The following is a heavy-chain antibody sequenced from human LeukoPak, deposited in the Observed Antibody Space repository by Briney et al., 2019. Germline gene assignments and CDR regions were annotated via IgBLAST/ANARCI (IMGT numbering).Heavy chain of an antibody. CDR1: GYTFTDFY. CDR2: INPYSGAT. V-gene: IGHV1-2*02. Sequence: GASGKVSCQTSGYTFTDFYLNWVRQAPGQGLEWMGWINPYSGATISAERFQGRMTMTWDASIGTAYMQLTRLRSDDTAVYYCATASITHTRDPWGQGTLVTVSS. J-gene: IGHJ5*02. CDR3: ATASITHTRDP. D-gene: IGHD6-6*01.